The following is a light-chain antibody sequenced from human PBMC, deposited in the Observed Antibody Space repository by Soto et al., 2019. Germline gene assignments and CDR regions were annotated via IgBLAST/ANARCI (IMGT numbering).Light chain of an antibody. V-gene: IGKV1-17*01. CDR1: QGIRND. CDR3: LHHSKFSLT. Sequence: IQRTQSPSSLSASVGDRVTIPCRSSQGIRNDLGWYQQIPGKAPKRLIYAASSLQSGVPSRFSGSGSGTEFTLTISSLQPEDFATYYCLHHSKFSLTFGGGTKVDI. CDR2: AAS. J-gene: IGKJ4*01.